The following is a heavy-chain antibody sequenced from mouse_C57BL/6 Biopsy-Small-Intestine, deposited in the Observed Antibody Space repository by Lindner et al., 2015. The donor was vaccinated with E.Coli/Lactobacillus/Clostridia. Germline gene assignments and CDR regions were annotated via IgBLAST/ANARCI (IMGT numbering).Heavy chain of an antibody. Sequence: VQLQESGGGLVKPGGSLKLSCAASGFTFSDYGMHWIRQAPEKGLEWVAYISRGSSSIYYADTVKGRFTISRDNAKNTLFLQMTSLRSEDTAMYYCSRWGLKPLYAMDFWGQGTSVTVSS. J-gene: IGHJ4*01. V-gene: IGHV5-17*01. CDR2: ISRGSSSI. CDR3: SRWGLKPLYAMDF. D-gene: IGHD2-4*01. CDR1: GFTFSDYG.